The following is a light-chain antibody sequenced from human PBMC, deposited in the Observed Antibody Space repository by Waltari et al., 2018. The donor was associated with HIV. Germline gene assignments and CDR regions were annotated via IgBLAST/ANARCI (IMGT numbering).Light chain of an antibody. J-gene: IGLJ3*02. CDR3: QSSDSIIAV. CDR2: EET. Sequence: NFMLTQPHSVSGSPGKTVTISCTRSSGSIDSNYVQWYQQRPGSAPIILIYEETERPSGVPDRFSASIDSSSNSASLTISGLKTEDEADYYCQSSDSIIAVFGGGTKLTVL. CDR1: SGSIDSNY. V-gene: IGLV6-57*03.